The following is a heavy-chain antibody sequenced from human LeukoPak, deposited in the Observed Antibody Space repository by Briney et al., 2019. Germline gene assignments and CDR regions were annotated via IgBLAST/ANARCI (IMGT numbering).Heavy chain of an antibody. D-gene: IGHD6-13*01. V-gene: IGHV3-23*01. CDR3: VRTWGSGYSAPPGD. Sequence: GGSLRLSCAASTFAFSRYAMTWVRQAPGKGLEWVSSITGSGAGTSYADSVKGRFTISRDNSKNTLYLQMNSLGAEDTAVYYCVRTWGSGYSAPPGDWGQGSLVTVSS. CDR2: ITGSGAGT. J-gene: IGHJ4*02. CDR1: TFAFSRYA.